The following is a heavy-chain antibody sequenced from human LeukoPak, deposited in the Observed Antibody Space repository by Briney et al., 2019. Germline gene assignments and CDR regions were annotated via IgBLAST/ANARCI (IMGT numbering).Heavy chain of an antibody. CDR3: AKGFHPWLPNLDDLYYFDY. J-gene: IGHJ4*02. V-gene: IGHV3-23*01. D-gene: IGHD5-24*01. CDR1: GFTFSSSS. Sequence: QPGGSLRLSCAASGFTFSSSSMSWVRQAPGKGLEWVSALTGSGGSTYYADSVKGRFTISRDNSKKTLFLQMNSLRAEDTAVYYCAKGFHPWLPNLDDLYYFDYWGQGTLVTVSS. CDR2: LTGSGGST.